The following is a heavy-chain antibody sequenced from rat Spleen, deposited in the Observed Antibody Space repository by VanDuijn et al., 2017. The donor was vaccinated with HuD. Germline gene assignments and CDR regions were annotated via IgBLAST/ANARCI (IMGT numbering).Heavy chain of an antibody. D-gene: IGHD1-11*01. CDR3: ARSEGVHYNLPFAS. CDR1: GYSITSSYR. CDR2: INSAGGT. V-gene: IGHV3-3*01. J-gene: IGHJ3*01. Sequence: EVQLQESGPGLVKPSQSLSLTCSVTGYSITSSYRWHWIRKFPGNKLEWMGYINSAGGTNYNPSLKSRISITRDTSRNQFFLQVNSVTAEDTSTYYCARSEGVHYNLPFASWGQGTLVTVSS.